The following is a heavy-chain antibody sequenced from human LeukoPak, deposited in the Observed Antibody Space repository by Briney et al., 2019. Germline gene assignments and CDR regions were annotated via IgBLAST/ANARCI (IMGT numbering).Heavy chain of an antibody. CDR2: IYTSGST. CDR3: ARGRGSSWYYFDS. D-gene: IGHD6-13*01. CDR1: GGSISSGSYY. J-gene: IGHJ4*02. Sequence: SQTLSLTCTVSGGSISSGSYYWSWIRQPAGKGVEWIGRIYTSGSTNYNPSLKSRVTISVDTSKNQFSLKLSSVTAADTAVYYCARGRGSSWYYFDSWGQGTLVTVSS. V-gene: IGHV4-61*02.